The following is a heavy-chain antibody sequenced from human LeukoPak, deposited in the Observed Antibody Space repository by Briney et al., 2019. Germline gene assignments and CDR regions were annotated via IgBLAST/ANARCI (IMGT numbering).Heavy chain of an antibody. CDR1: GYTFTGYY. Sequence: ASVTVSCKGSGYTFTGYYMHWVRQPPGQGLEWMGWINPNSGGTNYAQKFQGRVTMTRDTSISTAYMDMSRLKSDDTAVYYCARVSSGGANWGQGTLVTVSS. D-gene: IGHD6-19*01. J-gene: IGHJ4*02. V-gene: IGHV1-2*02. CDR3: ARVSSGGAN. CDR2: INPNSGGT.